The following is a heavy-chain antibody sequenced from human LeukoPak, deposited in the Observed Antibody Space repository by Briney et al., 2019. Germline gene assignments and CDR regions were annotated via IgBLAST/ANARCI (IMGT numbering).Heavy chain of an antibody. CDR1: GGSISSGGYS. J-gene: IGHJ2*01. Sequence: PSETLSLTCTVSGGSISSGGYSWSWIRQPPGKGLEWIGYIYHSGSTYYNPSLKSRVTISVDRSKNQFSLKLSSVTAADTAVYYCARVNGYFDLWGRGTLVTVSS. CDR2: IYHSGST. V-gene: IGHV4-30-2*01. CDR3: ARVNGYFDL.